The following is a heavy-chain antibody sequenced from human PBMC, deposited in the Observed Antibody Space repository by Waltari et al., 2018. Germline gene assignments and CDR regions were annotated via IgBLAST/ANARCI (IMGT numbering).Heavy chain of an antibody. Sequence: QVQLQESGPGLVKPSETLSLTCTVSGGPISSYYWSWIRQPPGKGLEWIGYIYYTAPTNYNPSPKSRVTISVDTSKRQFSLKVTSVTTADTAVYYCARDRDWNYNYYYMDVWGKGTTVTVSS. J-gene: IGHJ6*03. CDR3: ARDRDWNYNYYYMDV. V-gene: IGHV4-59*01. D-gene: IGHD1-1*01. CDR1: GGPISSYY. CDR2: IYYTAPT.